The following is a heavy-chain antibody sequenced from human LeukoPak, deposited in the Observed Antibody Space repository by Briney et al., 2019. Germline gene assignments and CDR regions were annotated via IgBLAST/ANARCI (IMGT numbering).Heavy chain of an antibody. Sequence: PGGSLRLSCAASEFTFSSYGMHWVRQAPGKGLEWVAFIRYDGSHKYYADSVKGRFTISRDNSKNTVYLQMNSLRTDDTAVYYCARDRDFGVVTPWCDYWGQGILVTVSS. V-gene: IGHV3-30*02. CDR1: EFTFSSYG. CDR3: ARDRDFGVVTPWCDY. J-gene: IGHJ4*02. CDR2: IRYDGSHK. D-gene: IGHD3-3*01.